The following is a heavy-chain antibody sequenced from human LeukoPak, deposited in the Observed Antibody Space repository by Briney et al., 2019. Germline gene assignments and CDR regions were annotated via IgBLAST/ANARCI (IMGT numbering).Heavy chain of an antibody. Sequence: GRSLRLSCAASGFTFDDYAMHWVRQAPGKGLEWVSGISWNSGSIGYADSVKGRFTISRDNAKNSLYLQMNSLRAEDTALYYCAKGGYSSSWYVDYWGKGTLVTASS. CDR2: ISWNSGSI. CDR3: AKGGYSSSWYVDY. J-gene: IGHJ4*02. V-gene: IGHV3-9*01. CDR1: GFTFDDYA. D-gene: IGHD6-13*01.